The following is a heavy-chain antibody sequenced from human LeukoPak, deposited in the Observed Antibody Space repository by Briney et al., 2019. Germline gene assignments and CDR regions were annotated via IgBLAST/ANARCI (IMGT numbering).Heavy chain of an antibody. CDR2: IYYSGSN. J-gene: IGHJ3*02. Sequence: SETLSLTCTVSGGSISSSSYYWGWIRQPPGTGLEWIGSIYYSGSNYYNPSLKSRVTISVDTSKNQFSLKLSSVTAADTAVYYCARHEYSSSWALGAFDIWGQGTMVTVSS. CDR3: ARHEYSSSWALGAFDI. V-gene: IGHV4-39*01. CDR1: GGSISSSSYY. D-gene: IGHD6-13*01.